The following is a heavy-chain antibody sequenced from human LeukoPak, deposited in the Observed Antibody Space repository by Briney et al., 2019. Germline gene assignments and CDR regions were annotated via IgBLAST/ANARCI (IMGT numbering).Heavy chain of an antibody. Sequence: GGSLRLSCTASGFTFNNYAMTWVRQAPGKGLEWVSAVSGRGDATYYADSVKGRFTISRDDSKNTLYLQMNSLRAEDTAVYHCAKAPPAATNYYYGMDVWGQGTTVTVSS. CDR3: AKAPPAATNYYYGMDV. CDR1: GFTFNNYA. D-gene: IGHD2-15*01. CDR2: VSGRGDAT. V-gene: IGHV3-23*01. J-gene: IGHJ6*02.